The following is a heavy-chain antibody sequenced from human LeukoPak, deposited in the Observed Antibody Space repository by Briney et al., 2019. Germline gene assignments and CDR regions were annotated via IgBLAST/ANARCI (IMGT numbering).Heavy chain of an antibody. CDR1: GDSIGSCY. J-gene: IGHJ5*02. V-gene: IGHV4-4*07. CDR2: IYTTGST. D-gene: IGHD6-25*01. CDR3: ARGQGLAAAASIWFDL. Sequence: PSETLSLTCTVSGDSIGSCYWSWIRQPAGRGLEWLARIYTTGSTNYKPSLKSRLTISLDKSKNQFSLELTSVTAADTAIYYCARGQGLAAAASIWFDLWGQGILVTVSS.